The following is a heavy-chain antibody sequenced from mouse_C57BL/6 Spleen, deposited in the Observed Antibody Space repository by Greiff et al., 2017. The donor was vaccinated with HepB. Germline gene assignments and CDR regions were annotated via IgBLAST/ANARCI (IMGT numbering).Heavy chain of an antibody. J-gene: IGHJ4*01. Sequence: QVHVKQSGAELAKPGASVKLSCKASGYTFTSYWMHWVKQRPGQGLEWIGYINPSSGYTKYNQKFKDKATLTADKSSSTAYMQLSSLTYEDSAVYYCAGSGWDEAMDYWGQGTSVTVSS. V-gene: IGHV1-7*01. CDR1: GYTFTSYW. D-gene: IGHD4-1*01. CDR3: AGSGWDEAMDY. CDR2: INPSSGYT.